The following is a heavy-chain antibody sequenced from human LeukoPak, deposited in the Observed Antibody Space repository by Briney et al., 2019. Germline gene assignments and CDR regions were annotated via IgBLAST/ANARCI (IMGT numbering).Heavy chain of an antibody. V-gene: IGHV1-18*01. Sequence: PGASVKASCKASGYTFTSYGISWVRQAPGQALEWMGWISAYNGNTNYAQKLHGRVTMTTDTSTSTAYMELRSLRSDDTAVYYCARAGLAVAGTRYFQHWGQGTLVTVSS. CDR2: ISAYNGNT. CDR3: ARAGLAVAGTRYFQH. CDR1: GYTFTSYG. J-gene: IGHJ1*01. D-gene: IGHD6-19*01.